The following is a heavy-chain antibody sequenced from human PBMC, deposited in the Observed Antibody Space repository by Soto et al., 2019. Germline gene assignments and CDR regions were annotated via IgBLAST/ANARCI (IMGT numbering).Heavy chain of an antibody. CDR1: GFTFSSYA. CDR3: ARDGGAY. J-gene: IGHJ4*02. CDR2: MSSDGSNK. Sequence: QVQLVESGGGVVQPGRSLRLSCAASGFTFSSYAMHWVRRAPGKGLEWMAVMSSDGSNKYYADSVKGLFNISRDNSKNTLYLQMNSLRPEDTALYYCARDGGAYWGQGTLVIVSS. V-gene: IGHV3-30-3*01. D-gene: IGHD3-16*01.